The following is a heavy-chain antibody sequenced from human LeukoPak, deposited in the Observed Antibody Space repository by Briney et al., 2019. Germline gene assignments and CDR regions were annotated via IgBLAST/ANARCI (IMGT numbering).Heavy chain of an antibody. D-gene: IGHD3-10*01. Sequence: GASVKVSCKASGGTFSSYAISWVRQAPGQGLEWMGRIIPIFGTANYAQKFQGRVTITTDESTSTAYMELSSLRSEDTAVYYCARFGSRSDAFDIWGQGTMVTVSS. CDR1: GGTFSSYA. CDR2: IIPIFGTA. CDR3: ARFGSRSDAFDI. V-gene: IGHV1-69*05. J-gene: IGHJ3*02.